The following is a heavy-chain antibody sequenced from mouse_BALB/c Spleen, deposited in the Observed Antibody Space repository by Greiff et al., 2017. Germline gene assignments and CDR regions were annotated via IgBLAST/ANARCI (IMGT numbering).Heavy chain of an antibody. J-gene: IGHJ2*01. CDR2: ISSGGSYT. D-gene: IGHD1-1*01. Sequence: EVQRVESGGDLVKPGGSLKLSCAASGFTFSSYGMSWVRQTPDKRLEWVATISSGGSYTYYPDSVKGRFTISRDNAKNTLYLQMSSLKSEDTAMYYCARLYGSSPDYWGQGTTLTVSS. CDR1: GFTFSSYG. V-gene: IGHV5-6*01. CDR3: ARLYGSSPDY.